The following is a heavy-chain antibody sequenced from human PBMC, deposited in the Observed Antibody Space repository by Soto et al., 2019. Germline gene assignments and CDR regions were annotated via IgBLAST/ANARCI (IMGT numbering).Heavy chain of an antibody. Sequence: PSETRCLTCTVSVGSISSGGDYWIWIRQHPRKGLEWIGYIYYSGSTYYNPSLKSRVTISVDTSKNQFSLKLSSVTAADTAVYYCARWEDSGSYYDYWGQGTLVTVSS. D-gene: IGHD1-26*01. CDR2: IYYSGST. CDR1: VGSISSGGDY. V-gene: IGHV4-31*03. CDR3: ARWEDSGSYYDY. J-gene: IGHJ4*02.